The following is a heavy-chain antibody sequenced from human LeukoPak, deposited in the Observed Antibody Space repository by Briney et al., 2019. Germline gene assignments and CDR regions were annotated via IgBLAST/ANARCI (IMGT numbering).Heavy chain of an antibody. D-gene: IGHD5-12*01. CDR1: GYTFTGYY. CDR3: ARDGSWLPFDY. J-gene: IGHJ4*02. Sequence: SVKVSCKASGYTFTGYYMHWVRQAPGQGLEWMGRIIPILGIANYAQKFQGRVTITADKSTSTAYMELSSLRSEDTAVYYCARDGSWLPFDYWGQGTLVTVSS. CDR2: IIPILGIA. V-gene: IGHV1-69*04.